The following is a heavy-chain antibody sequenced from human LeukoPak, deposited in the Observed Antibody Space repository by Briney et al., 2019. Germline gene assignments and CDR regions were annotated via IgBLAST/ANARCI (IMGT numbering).Heavy chain of an antibody. CDR2: TYTGGNS. V-gene: IGHV3-53*01. J-gene: IGHJ3*02. CDR3: ARGGRGSAAVVAPRSFDI. D-gene: IGHD3-22*01. Sequence: GGSLRLSCAASGFTVSSIHMVWVRQAPGKGLEWVSVTYTGGNSYYADSVKGRFIISRNISKNTLYLQMNSLRAEDSALYYCARGGRGSAAVVAPRSFDIWGQGTMVTVSS. CDR1: GFTVSSIH.